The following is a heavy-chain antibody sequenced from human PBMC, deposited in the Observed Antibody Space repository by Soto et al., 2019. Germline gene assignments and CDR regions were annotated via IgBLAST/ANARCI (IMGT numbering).Heavy chain of an antibody. V-gene: IGHV4-59*01. J-gene: IGHJ5*02. CDR2: IYDDGSA. CDR3: ARDKYCSGGSCHKNWFDP. D-gene: IGHD2-15*01. Sequence: PSETLSLTCTVSGGSISSSYWSWIRQPPGKGLEWLAYIYDDGSANYNPSLKSRATISLDMSKNQFSLKLTSVTAADTAVYYCARDKYCSGGSCHKNWFDPWGQGTLVTVSS. CDR1: GGSISSSY.